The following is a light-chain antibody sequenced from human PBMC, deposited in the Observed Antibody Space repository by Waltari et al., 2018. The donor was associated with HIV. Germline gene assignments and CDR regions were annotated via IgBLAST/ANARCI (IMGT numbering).Light chain of an antibody. CDR3: ASYTANHTVM. CDR1: DSDFGFSHL. J-gene: IGLJ3*02. CDR2: EVD. V-gene: IGLV2-14*01. Sequence: SALTQPASVSGFPGQSITISCTGPDSDFGFSHLVSWYHQHPGKVPKFRLYEVDSPASGVSDRFSGSKSGNTASLTISWLQTEDEADYYCASYTANHTVMFGGGTKVTVL.